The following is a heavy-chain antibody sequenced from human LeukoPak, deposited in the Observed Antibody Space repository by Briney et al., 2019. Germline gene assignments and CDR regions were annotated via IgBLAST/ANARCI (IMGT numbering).Heavy chain of an antibody. D-gene: IGHD2-15*01. V-gene: IGHV4-59*01. CDR2: IYYSGST. Sequence: SETLSLTCTVSGGSISSYYWSWIRQPPGKGLEWIGYIYYSGSTNYNPSLKSRVTISVDTSKNQFSLKLSSVTAADTAVYYCAKDRPRIVVVVAATPEMDVWGKGTTVTVSS. CDR3: AKDRPRIVVVVAATPEMDV. CDR1: GGSISSYY. J-gene: IGHJ6*04.